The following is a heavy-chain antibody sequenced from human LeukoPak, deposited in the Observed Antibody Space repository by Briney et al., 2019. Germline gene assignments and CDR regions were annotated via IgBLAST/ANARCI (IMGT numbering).Heavy chain of an antibody. CDR3: ARGYDYGDYGVVE. V-gene: IGHV3-33*01. Sequence: PGGSLRLSWAAAGCTFSNYGMHWVRQAPGKGLEWVAVIWYDGSNKYYSDSVSGRFTISRDKSKKTLYLQMDSLRGEGMAVYYCARGYDYGDYGVVEWGQGTLVTVSS. D-gene: IGHD4-17*01. CDR2: IWYDGSNK. J-gene: IGHJ4*02. CDR1: GCTFSNYG.